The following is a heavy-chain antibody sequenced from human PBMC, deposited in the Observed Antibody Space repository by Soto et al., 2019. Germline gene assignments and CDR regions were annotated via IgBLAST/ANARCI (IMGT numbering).Heavy chain of an antibody. J-gene: IGHJ3*01. Sequence: QVQLQESGPGLVKPSETLSLTCTVSGGSMKNYYWTWLRQPPGKGLEWIGCVYYTGSTTYYNPSHKGRVTESVDPSKSQFSLEVRSVTAADTAVYYCARAAIIAATIDAFDLWGQGTLVPIS. CDR2: VYYTGST. CDR3: ARAAIIAATIDAFDL. V-gene: IGHV4-59*01. D-gene: IGHD6-13*01. CDR1: GGSMKNYY.